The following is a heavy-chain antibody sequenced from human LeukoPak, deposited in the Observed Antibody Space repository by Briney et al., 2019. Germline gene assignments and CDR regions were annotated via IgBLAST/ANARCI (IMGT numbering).Heavy chain of an antibody. Sequence: PSETLSLTCAVYGGSFSGYYWSWIRQPPGKGLQWIGEINHSGSTNYNPSLKSRVTISVDTSKNQFSLKLSSVTAADTAVYYCARIYYCSGGSCYEPRDYWGQGTLVTVSS. CDR3: ARIYYCSGGSCYEPRDY. J-gene: IGHJ4*02. V-gene: IGHV4-34*01. D-gene: IGHD2-15*01. CDR2: INHSGST. CDR1: GGSFSGYY.